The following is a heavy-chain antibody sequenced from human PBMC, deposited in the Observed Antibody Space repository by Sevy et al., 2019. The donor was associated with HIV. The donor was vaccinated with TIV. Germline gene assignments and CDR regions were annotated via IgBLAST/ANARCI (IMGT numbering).Heavy chain of an antibody. D-gene: IGHD3-3*01. V-gene: IGHV3-30*02. CDR3: AKDHYDYRTGYYGYYGMDV. J-gene: IGHJ6*02. CDR1: GFRFSDYG. CDR2: IRFDGSMK. Sequence: GGSLRLSCAASGFRFSDYGMHWVRQAPGKGLERVSLIRFDGSMKYIADSVKDRFTISRDKVKDTLYLQMNSLRPEDTAVYYCAKDHYDYRTGYYGYYGMDVWGQGTTVTVSS.